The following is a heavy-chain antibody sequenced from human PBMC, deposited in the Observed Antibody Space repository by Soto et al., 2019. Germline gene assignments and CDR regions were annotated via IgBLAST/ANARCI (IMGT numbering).Heavy chain of an antibody. CDR3: ARDLSVVTATRYYYYGMDV. V-gene: IGHV1-46*03. CDR2: INPSGGST. D-gene: IGHD2-21*02. Sequence: ASVKVSCKASGYTFTNYAMHWVRQAPGQGLEWMGIINPSGGSTSYAQKFQGRVTMTRDTSTSTVYMELSSLRSEDTAVYYCARDLSVVTATRYYYYGMDVWGQGTTVTVSS. J-gene: IGHJ6*02. CDR1: GYTFTNYA.